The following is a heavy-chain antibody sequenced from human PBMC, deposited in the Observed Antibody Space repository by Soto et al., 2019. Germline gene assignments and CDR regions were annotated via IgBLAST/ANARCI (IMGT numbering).Heavy chain of an antibody. CDR3: ARSLGYGYDYYYYGMDV. CDR2: INHSGST. D-gene: IGHD5-18*01. V-gene: IGHV4-38-2*01. CDR1: GYSISTGFN. Sequence: PSETLSLTCAVSGYSISTGFNWAWIRQPPGKGLEWIGEINHSGSTNYNPSLKSRVTISVDTSKNQFSLKLSSVTAADTAVYYCARSLGYGYDYYYYGMDVWGQGTTVTVSS. J-gene: IGHJ6*02.